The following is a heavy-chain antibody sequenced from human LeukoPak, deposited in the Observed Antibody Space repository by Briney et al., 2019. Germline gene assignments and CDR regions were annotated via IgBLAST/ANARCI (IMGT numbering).Heavy chain of an antibody. CDR3: ARESPPHYDFWRGRKYYFDY. J-gene: IGHJ4*02. D-gene: IGHD3-3*01. CDR2: ISSSSSYI. V-gene: IGHV3-21*01. Sequence: PGGSLRLSCAASGFTFSSYSMNWVRQAPGKGLEWVSSISSSSSYIYYADSVKGRFTISRDNAKNSLYLQMNSLRAEDTAVYYCARESPPHYDFWRGRKYYFDYWGQGTLVTVSP. CDR1: GFTFSSYS.